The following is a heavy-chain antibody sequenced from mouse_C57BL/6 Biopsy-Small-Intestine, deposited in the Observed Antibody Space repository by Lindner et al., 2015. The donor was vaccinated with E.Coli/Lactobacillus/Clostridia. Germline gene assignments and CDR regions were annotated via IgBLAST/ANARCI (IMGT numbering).Heavy chain of an antibody. J-gene: IGHJ4*01. Sequence: VQLQESGGGLVKPGGSLKLSCAASGFTFSDYGMHWVRQAPEKGLEWVAYISSGSSTIYYADTVKGRFTISRDNAKNTLFLQMTSLRSEDTAMYYCARPCYYAMDYWGQGTSVTVSS. V-gene: IGHV5-17*01. CDR2: ISSGSSTI. CDR1: GFTFSDYG. CDR3: ARPCYYAMDY.